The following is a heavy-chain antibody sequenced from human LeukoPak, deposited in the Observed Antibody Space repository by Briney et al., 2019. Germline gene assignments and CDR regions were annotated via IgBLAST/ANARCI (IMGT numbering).Heavy chain of an antibody. Sequence: PSETLSLTCAVYGGSFSGYYWSWIRQPPGKGLEWIGEINHSGSTNYNPSLKSRVTISVDTSKNQFSLKLSSVTAADTAVYYCARRSGWSFSSRPTQDRRGRGGYYYYYMDVWGKGTTVTISS. D-gene: IGHD6-19*01. CDR2: INHSGST. CDR3: ARRSGWSFSSRPTQDRRGRGGYYYYYMDV. CDR1: GGSFSGYY. J-gene: IGHJ6*03. V-gene: IGHV4-34*01.